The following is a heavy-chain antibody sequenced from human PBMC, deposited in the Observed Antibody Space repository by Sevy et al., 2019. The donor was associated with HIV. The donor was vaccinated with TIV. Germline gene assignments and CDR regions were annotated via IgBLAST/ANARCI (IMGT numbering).Heavy chain of an antibody. Sequence: GGSLRLSCAASGFSLTTSDMHWIRQAPGKGLEWVANVRNDGSNKYYADSVRDRFTISRDSPKNTLYLQMNSLRDEDTAIYYCARGRKTTEEWLEELDYYYGLDVWGQRTTVTVSS. CDR3: ARGRKTTEEWLEELDYYYGLDV. J-gene: IGHJ6*02. D-gene: IGHD2-8*01. CDR1: GFSLTTSD. CDR2: VRNDGSNK. V-gene: IGHV3-30*02.